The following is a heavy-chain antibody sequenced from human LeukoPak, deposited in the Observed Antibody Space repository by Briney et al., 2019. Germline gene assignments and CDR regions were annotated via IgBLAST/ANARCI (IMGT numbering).Heavy chain of an antibody. CDR1: GYTFTGYY. CDR2: INPNSGGT. CDR3: ARDIITMVRGVIRGFDY. J-gene: IGHJ4*02. Sequence: GASVKVSCKASGYTFTGYYMHWVRQAPGQGLEWMGWINPNSGGTNYAQKFQGRVTMTRDTSISTAYMELSRLRSDDTAVYYCARDIITMVRGVIRGFDYWGQGALATVSS. V-gene: IGHV1-2*02. D-gene: IGHD3-10*01.